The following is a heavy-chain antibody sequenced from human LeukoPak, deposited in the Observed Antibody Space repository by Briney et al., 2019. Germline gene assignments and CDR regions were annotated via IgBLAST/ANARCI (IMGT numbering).Heavy chain of an antibody. CDR2: INHSGST. Sequence: SETLSLTCAVYGGSFSGYYWSWIRQPPGKGLEWIGEINHSGSTNYNPSLKSRVTISVDTSKNQFSLKLSSVTAADTAVYYCARGLAGWEGFDPWGQGALVTVSS. CDR3: ARGLAGWEGFDP. CDR1: GGSFSGYY. J-gene: IGHJ5*02. V-gene: IGHV4-34*01. D-gene: IGHD1-26*01.